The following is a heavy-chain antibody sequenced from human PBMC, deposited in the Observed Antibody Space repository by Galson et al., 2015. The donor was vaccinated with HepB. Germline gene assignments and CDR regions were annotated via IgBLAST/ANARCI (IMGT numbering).Heavy chain of an antibody. CDR2: INPNSGGT. CDR1: GYTFTGYY. J-gene: IGHJ6*03. CDR3: ASTPAGLGCSSTSCYLLHSYYMDV. V-gene: IGHV1-2*02. Sequence: SVKVSCKASGYTFTGYYMHWVRQAPGQGLEWMGWINPNSGGTNYAQKFQGRVTMTRDTSISTAYMELSRLRSDDTAVYYCASTPAGLGCSSTSCYLLHSYYMDVWGKGTTVTVSS. D-gene: IGHD2-2*01.